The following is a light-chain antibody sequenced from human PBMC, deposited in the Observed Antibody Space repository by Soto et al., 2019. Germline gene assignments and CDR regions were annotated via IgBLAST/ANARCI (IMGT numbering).Light chain of an antibody. CDR1: QSVSSY. CDR2: DAS. Sequence: EIVLTQSPATLSLSPGERATLSCRASQSVSSYLAWYQRKPGQAPRLLIYDASNRATGIPARFSGSGSGTDFTLTISSLEPEDFAVYYCQQRSNWPCTFGQGTKLEIK. CDR3: QQRSNWPCT. V-gene: IGKV3-11*01. J-gene: IGKJ2*02.